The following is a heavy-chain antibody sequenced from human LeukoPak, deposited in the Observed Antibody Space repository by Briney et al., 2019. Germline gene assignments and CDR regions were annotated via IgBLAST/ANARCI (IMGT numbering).Heavy chain of an antibody. CDR2: IYTSGST. V-gene: IGHV4-61*02. D-gene: IGHD3-9*01. CDR3: ARGFSDILTGSFRFDP. Sequence: SETLSLTCTVSGNSISSGDNYWSWIRQPAGKGLEWIGRIYTSGSTNYNPSLKSRVTISVDTSKNQFSLKLSSVTAADTAVYYCARGFSDILTGSFRFDPWGQGTLVTVSS. CDR1: GNSISSGDNY. J-gene: IGHJ5*02.